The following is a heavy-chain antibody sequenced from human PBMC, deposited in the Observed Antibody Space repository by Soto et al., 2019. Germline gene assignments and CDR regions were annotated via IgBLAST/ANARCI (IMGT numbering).Heavy chain of an antibody. CDR2: IKQDGSEK. CDR1: GFTFSSYW. CDR3: ARSYCTNGVCSEGLDY. J-gene: IGHJ4*02. V-gene: IGHV3-7*01. Sequence: GGSLRLSCAASGFTFSSYWMSWVRQAPGKGLEWVANIKQDGSEKYYVDSVKGRFTISRDNAKNSLYLQMNSLRAEDTAVYYCARSYCTNGVCSEGLDYWGQGTLVTVSS. D-gene: IGHD2-8*01.